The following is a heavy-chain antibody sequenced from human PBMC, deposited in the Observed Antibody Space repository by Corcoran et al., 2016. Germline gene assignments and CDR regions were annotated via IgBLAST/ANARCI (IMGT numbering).Heavy chain of an antibody. CDR3: ARDWVYCSGGSCSTTYAFDI. J-gene: IGHJ3*02. V-gene: IGHV3-33*01. D-gene: IGHD2-15*01. CDR1: GFTFSSYG. CDR2: IWYDGSNK. Sequence: QVQLVESGGGVVQPGRSLRLSCAASGFTFSSYGMHWVRQAPGKGLEWVAVIWYDGSNKYYADSVKGRFTISRDNSKNTLYLQMNSLRAEDTAVYYCARDWVYCSGGSCSTTYAFDIWGQGTMVTVSS.